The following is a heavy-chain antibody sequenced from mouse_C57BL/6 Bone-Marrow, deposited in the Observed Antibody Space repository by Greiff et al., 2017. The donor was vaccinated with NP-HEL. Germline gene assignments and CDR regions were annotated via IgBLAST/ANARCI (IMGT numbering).Heavy chain of an antibody. D-gene: IGHD1-1*01. V-gene: IGHV1-50*01. J-gene: IGHJ4*01. Sequence: VQLQQPGAELVKPGASVKLSCKASGYTFTSYWMQWVKQRPGQGLEWIGEIDPSDSYTNYNQKFKGKATLTVDTSSSTAYMQLSSLTSEDSAVYYCARSSYGSSPLYAMDYWGQGTSVTVSS. CDR1: GYTFTSYW. CDR2: IDPSDSYT. CDR3: ARSSYGSSPLYAMDY.